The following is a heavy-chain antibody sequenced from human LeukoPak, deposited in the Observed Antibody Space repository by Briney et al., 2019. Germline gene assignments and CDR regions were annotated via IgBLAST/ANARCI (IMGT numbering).Heavy chain of an antibody. D-gene: IGHD6-19*01. Sequence: ETLSLTCTVSGGSISSYYWSWIRQPPGKGLEWIGYIYYSGSTNYNPSLKSRVTISVDTSTNQFSLKLSSVTAADTAVYYCARAAVAYDAFDIWSQGTMVTVSS. CDR3: ARAAVAYDAFDI. CDR2: IYYSGST. V-gene: IGHV4-59*01. CDR1: GGSISSYY. J-gene: IGHJ3*02.